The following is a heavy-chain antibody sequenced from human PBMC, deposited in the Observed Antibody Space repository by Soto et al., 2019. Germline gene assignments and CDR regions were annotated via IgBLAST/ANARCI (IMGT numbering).Heavy chain of an antibody. CDR2: IIPIFGTA. V-gene: IGHV1-69*13. D-gene: IGHD6-13*01. J-gene: IGHJ4*02. CDR1: GGTFSSYA. CDR3: AREGIAAAGWPYY. Sequence: GASGKVSCKASGGTFSSYAISWVRQAPGQGLEWMGGIIPIFGTANYAQKFQGRVTITADESTGTAYMELSSLRSEDTAVYYCAREGIAAAGWPYYWGQGTLVTVSS.